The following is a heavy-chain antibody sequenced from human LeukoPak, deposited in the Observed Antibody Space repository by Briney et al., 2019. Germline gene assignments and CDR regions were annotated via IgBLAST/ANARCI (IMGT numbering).Heavy chain of an antibody. V-gene: IGHV3-64D*06. CDR2: ISSNGGST. CDR3: VKDPTYYYGSGSSYFDY. Sequence: GGSLRLSCSASGFTFSSYAMHWVRQAPGKGLEYVPAISSNGGSTYYADSVKGRFTISRDNSKNTLYLQMSSLRAEDTAVYYCVKDPTYYYGSGSSYFDYWGQGTLVTVSS. D-gene: IGHD3-10*01. CDR1: GFTFSSYA. J-gene: IGHJ4*02.